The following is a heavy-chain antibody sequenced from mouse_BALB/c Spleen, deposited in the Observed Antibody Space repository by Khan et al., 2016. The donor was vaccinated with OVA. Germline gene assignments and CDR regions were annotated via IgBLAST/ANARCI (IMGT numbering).Heavy chain of an antibody. J-gene: IGHJ3*01. Sequence: VQLKESGGDLVKPGGSLKLSCAASGFTFSTYGMSWVRQTPDKRLEWVATVSTGGSYTYYPDSVKGRFTISRDNAKNTLYLQMSGLKSEDTAIFYCTRLAYYYGSEGFAYWGQGTLVTVSA. CDR3: TRLAYYYGSEGFAY. D-gene: IGHD1-1*01. CDR2: VSTGGSYT. V-gene: IGHV5-6*01. CDR1: GFTFSTYG.